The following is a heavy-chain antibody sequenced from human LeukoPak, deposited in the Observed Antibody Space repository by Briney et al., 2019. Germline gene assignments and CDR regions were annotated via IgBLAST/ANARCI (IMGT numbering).Heavy chain of an antibody. CDR1: GGSISSSNW. Sequence: SETLSLTCAVSGGSISSSNWWSWVRPPPGKGLEWIGEIYHSGSTNYDPSLKSRVTISVDTSKNQFSLTLSSVTAADTAVYYCARSGGVYDILTGSNSFDYWGQGTLVTVSS. CDR2: IYHSGST. D-gene: IGHD3-9*01. V-gene: IGHV4-4*02. CDR3: ARSGGVYDILTGSNSFDY. J-gene: IGHJ4*02.